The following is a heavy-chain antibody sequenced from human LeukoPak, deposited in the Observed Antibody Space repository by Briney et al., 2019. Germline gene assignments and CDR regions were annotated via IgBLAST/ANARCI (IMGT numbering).Heavy chain of an antibody. CDR3: ARHYSSSQDSCLGY. D-gene: IGHD6-6*01. J-gene: IGHJ4*02. V-gene: IGHV1-46*01. CDR1: GYTFTSYY. Sequence: ASVKVSCKAFGYTFTSYYMHWVRQAPGQGLEWMGIINPSGGSTSYAQKFQGRVTITADKSTSTAYMELSSLRSEDTAVYYCARHYSSSQDSCLGYWGQGTLVTVSS. CDR2: INPSGGST.